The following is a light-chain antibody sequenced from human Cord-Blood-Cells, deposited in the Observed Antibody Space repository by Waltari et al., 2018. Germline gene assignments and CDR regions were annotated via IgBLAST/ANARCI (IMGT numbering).Light chain of an antibody. CDR1: QSVSSY. V-gene: IGKV3-11*01. CDR3: QQRSNWLT. Sequence: EIVLTQSPPTLSLSPGERATLSCSASQSVSSYLAWYQQKPGQAPRLLIYDASNRATGIPARFSGSGSGTDFTLTISSLEPEDFAVYYCQQRSNWLTFGGGTKVEIK. J-gene: IGKJ4*01. CDR2: DAS.